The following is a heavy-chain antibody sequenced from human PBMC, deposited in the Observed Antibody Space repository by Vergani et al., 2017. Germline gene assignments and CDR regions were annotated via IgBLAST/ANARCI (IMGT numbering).Heavy chain of an antibody. CDR2: IWYDGSNK. Sequence: VQLVESGGGVVQPGRSLRLSCAASGFTFSSYGMHWVRQAPGKGLEWVAVIWYDGSNKYYADSVKGRFTISRDNSKNTLYLQMNSLRAEDTAVYYCAGELPAHGEMELNWLHPPTGFDDWGQGTLVTVSS. J-gene: IGHJ4*02. CDR1: GFTFSSYG. V-gene: IGHV3-33*01. CDR3: AGELPAHGEMELNWLHPPTGFDD. D-gene: IGHD5-24*01.